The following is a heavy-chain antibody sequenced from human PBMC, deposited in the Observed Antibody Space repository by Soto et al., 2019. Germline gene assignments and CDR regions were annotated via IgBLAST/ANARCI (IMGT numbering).Heavy chain of an antibody. D-gene: IGHD2-8*01. J-gene: IGHJ4*02. CDR3: VSWVSVHFDY. Sequence: GGSLRLSCAASGFTFTRYSMNWVRQAPGKGLEWVSSISSTTNYRHYADSVLGRFTISRDSSRNTVNLLMNRLRVEDTARYFCVSWVSVHFDYWGPGALVTVSS. CDR1: GFTFTRYS. CDR2: ISSTTNYR. V-gene: IGHV3-21*04.